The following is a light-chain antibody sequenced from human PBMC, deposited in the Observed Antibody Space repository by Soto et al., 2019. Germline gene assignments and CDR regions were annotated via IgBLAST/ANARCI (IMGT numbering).Light chain of an antibody. CDR2: KSN. Sequence: QSVLTQPPSASGTPGQRVTISCSGSSSNIGNNYVHWYHQLRGTAPKLLIFKSNQRPSGVPDRFSGSTSGTSASLAISGLRSEDEADYYCATWDDRRSGVLFGGGTKLTVL. V-gene: IGLV1-47*01. CDR3: ATWDDRRSGVL. J-gene: IGLJ2*01. CDR1: SSNIGNNY.